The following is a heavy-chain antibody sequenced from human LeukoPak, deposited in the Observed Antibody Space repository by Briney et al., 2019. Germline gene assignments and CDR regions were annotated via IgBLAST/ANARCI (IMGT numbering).Heavy chain of an antibody. CDR2: NSYTGGT. CDR1: GGSLSTYH. Sequence: SETLSLTCTVSGGSLSTYHWSWIRQPPGKGLEWIGYNSYTGGTIYNPSLKSRVTVSLETSKNQFSLKLNSVTAADTAVYYCARGTTADIDYWGQGTLVTVSS. D-gene: IGHD5-12*01. V-gene: IGHV4-59*08. CDR3: ARGTTADIDY. J-gene: IGHJ4*02.